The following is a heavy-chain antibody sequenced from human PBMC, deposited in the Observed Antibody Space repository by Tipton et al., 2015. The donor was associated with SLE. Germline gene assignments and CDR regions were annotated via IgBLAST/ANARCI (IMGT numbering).Heavy chain of an antibody. V-gene: IGHV3-9*01. CDR2: ISWNSGSI. D-gene: IGHD5-12*01. CDR3: AKGNSGRGFDY. Sequence: RSLRLSCAASGFTFDDYAMHWVRQAPGKGLEWVSGISWNSGSIGYADSVKGRFTISRDNAKNSLYLQMNSLRPEDTALYYCAKGNSGRGFDYWGQGTLVTVSS. CDR1: GFTFDDYA. J-gene: IGHJ4*02.